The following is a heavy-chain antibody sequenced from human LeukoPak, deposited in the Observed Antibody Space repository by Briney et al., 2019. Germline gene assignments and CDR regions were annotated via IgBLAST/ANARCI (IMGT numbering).Heavy chain of an antibody. Sequence: GGSLRLSCAASGFTFSSYSTNWVRQAPGKGLEWVSSISSSSSYIYYADSVKGRFTISRDNAKNSLYLQMNSLRAEDTAVYYCATIPRDVSGSYYWGQGTLVTVSS. CDR2: ISSSSSYI. CDR3: ATIPRDVSGSYY. V-gene: IGHV3-21*01. J-gene: IGHJ4*02. CDR1: GFTFSSYS. D-gene: IGHD1-26*01.